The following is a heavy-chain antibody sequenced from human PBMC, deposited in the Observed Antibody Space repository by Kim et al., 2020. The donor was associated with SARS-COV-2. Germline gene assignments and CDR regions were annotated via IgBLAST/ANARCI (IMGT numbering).Heavy chain of an antibody. V-gene: IGHV4-34*01. CDR1: GGSFSGYY. CDR2: INHSGST. CDR3: ARSYSSTTGAFDI. D-gene: IGHD6-13*01. J-gene: IGHJ3*02. Sequence: SETLSLTCAVYGGSFSGYYWSWIRQPPGKGLEWIGEINHSGSTNYNPSLKSRVTISVDTSKNQFSLKLSSVTAADTAVYYCARSYSSTTGAFDIWGQGTMVTVSS.